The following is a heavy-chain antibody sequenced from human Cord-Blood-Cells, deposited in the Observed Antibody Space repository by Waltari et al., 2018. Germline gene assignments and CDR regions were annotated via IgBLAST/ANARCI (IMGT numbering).Heavy chain of an antibody. CDR1: GGSISSRNW. Sequence: QVQLQESGPGLVKPSGTLSLTCAVSGGSISSRNWWSWVRHTPGKGLEWIGEIYHSGSTNYNPSLKSRVTISVDKSKNQFSLKLSSVTAADTAVYYCARDRGYCSSTSCYTWYFDLWGRGTLVTVSS. D-gene: IGHD2-2*02. CDR3: ARDRGYCSSTSCYTWYFDL. J-gene: IGHJ2*01. CDR2: IYHSGST. V-gene: IGHV4-4*02.